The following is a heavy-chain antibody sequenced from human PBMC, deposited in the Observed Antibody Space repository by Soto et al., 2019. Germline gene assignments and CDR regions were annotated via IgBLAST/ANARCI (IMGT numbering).Heavy chain of an antibody. J-gene: IGHJ4*02. CDR2: IYYNGNT. CDR1: GGSISTYY. D-gene: IGHD3-3*01. CDR3: ARDGSRYDFWSGPYYCDY. Sequence: PSETLSLTCTVSGGSISTYYWSWIRQPPGRGLEWIGYIYYNGNTNYNPSLKSRVTISVDPSKTQFSLRLRSVSAADTAVYYFARDGSRYDFWSGPYYCDYWGERTLLTVSS. V-gene: IGHV4-59*01.